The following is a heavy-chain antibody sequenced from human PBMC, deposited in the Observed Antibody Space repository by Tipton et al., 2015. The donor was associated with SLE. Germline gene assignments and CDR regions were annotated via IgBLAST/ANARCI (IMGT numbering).Heavy chain of an antibody. J-gene: IGHJ3*02. Sequence: TLSLTCTVSGGSIRSYYWSWIRQPPGKGLEWIGYIYYSGSTNYNPSLKSRVTISVDTSKNQFSLKLSSVAAADTAVYYCARDLWIAVAGIGAFDSWGQGTMGTVSS. CDR2: IYYSGST. CDR3: ARDLWIAVAGIGAFDS. D-gene: IGHD6-19*01. V-gene: IGHV4-59*12. CDR1: GGSIRSYY.